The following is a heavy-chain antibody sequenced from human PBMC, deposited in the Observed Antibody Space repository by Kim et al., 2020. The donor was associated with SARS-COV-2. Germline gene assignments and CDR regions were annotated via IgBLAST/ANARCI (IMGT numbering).Heavy chain of an antibody. D-gene: IGHD3-22*01. CDR1: GGSFSGYY. J-gene: IGHJ4*02. CDR2: INHSGST. V-gene: IGHV4-34*01. Sequence: SETLSLTCDVYGGSFSGYYWSWIRQPPGKGLEWIGEINHSGSTNYNPSLKSRVTISVDTSKNQFSLKLSSVTAADTAVYYCARGSLRITMIVVVIPRYFDYWGQGTLVTVSS. CDR3: ARGSLRITMIVVVIPRYFDY.